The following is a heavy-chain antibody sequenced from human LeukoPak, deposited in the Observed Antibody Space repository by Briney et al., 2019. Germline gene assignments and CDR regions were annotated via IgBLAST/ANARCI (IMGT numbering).Heavy chain of an antibody. V-gene: IGHV4-61*01. CDR1: GGSVTSGIYY. Sequence: SEPLSLPCSVSGGSVTSGIYYWSSIRQPPAKGLEWIGHIDYSGSTRYNPSLMSRVIKSVGTSMNQFSLKLSSVIDADTAVYYCARAQYCSGGTCYSVNWFDPWGQGTLVTVSS. CDR3: ARAQYCSGGTCYSVNWFDP. J-gene: IGHJ5*02. CDR2: IDYSGST. D-gene: IGHD2-15*01.